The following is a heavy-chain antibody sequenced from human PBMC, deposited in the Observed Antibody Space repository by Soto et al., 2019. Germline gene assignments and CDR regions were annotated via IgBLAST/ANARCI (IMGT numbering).Heavy chain of an antibody. CDR2: VYHSGAT. D-gene: IGHD3-3*01. J-gene: IGHJ6*02. V-gene: IGHV4-30-2*01. Sequence: QLQLQESGSGLIKPSQTLSLTCAVSGGSISTSDYTWSWIRQPPGRGLEWIGSVYHSGATHYMPSLKHRLTMSLDKSKHQFSLDLTSVTAADPAVYYCVRERTIFGVAPGGGVDGWGQGTTVTVSS. CDR3: VRERTIFGVAPGGGVDG. CDR1: GGSISTSDYT.